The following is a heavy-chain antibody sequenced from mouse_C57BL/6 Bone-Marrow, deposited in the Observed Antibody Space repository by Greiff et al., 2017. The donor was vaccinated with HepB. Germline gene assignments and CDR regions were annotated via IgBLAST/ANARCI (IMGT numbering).Heavy chain of an antibody. D-gene: IGHD4-1*01. J-gene: IGHJ3*01. CDR3: ASSTGTFEFAY. V-gene: IGHV1-69*01. CDR2: IDPSDSYT. CDR1: GYTFTSYW. Sequence: QVQLQQPGAELVMPGASVKLSCKASGYTFTSYWMHWVKQRPGQGLEWIGEIDPSDSYTNYNQKFKGKSTLTVDKSSSTAYMQLSSLTSEDSAVYYCASSTGTFEFAYGGQGTLVTVSA.